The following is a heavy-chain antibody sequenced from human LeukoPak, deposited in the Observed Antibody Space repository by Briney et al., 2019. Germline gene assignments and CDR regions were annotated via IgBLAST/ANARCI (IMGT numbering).Heavy chain of an antibody. D-gene: IGHD1-26*01. Sequence: PWGSLTLSCAASGFTFDDYGMSWVRHAPGKGLEWVSGINWNGGSTGYADSVKGRFTTSRDNAKNSLYLQMNSLRAEDTALYYCARDSYSDTYYYYMDVWGKGTTVTVSS. CDR2: INWNGGST. CDR1: GFTFDDYG. CDR3: ARDSYSDTYYYYMDV. J-gene: IGHJ6*03. V-gene: IGHV3-20*04.